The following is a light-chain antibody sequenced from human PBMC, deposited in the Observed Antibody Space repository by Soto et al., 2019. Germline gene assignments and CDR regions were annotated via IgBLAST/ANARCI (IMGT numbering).Light chain of an antibody. Sequence: DIVMTQSPDSLAVSLGERATTNCKSSQSVLHSPNNKTYLAWYQHKPGQPPKMLIYWESSRDSGVPDRFSGSGSGTDFTLTISSLQSEDVAVYYCQQYYTNSWSFGQGTKVEIK. CDR3: QQYYTNSWS. J-gene: IGKJ1*01. CDR2: WES. V-gene: IGKV4-1*01. CDR1: QSVLHSPNNKTY.